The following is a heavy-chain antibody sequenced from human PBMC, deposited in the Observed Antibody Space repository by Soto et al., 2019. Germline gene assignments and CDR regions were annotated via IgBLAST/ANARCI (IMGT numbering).Heavy chain of an antibody. Sequence: EVQLLESGGGLVQPGGSLRLSCAASGFTFSSYAMSWVRQAPGKGLEWVSAISGSGGSTYYADSVKGRFTISRDNSKNTLNLQMNSLRAEDTAVYYCAKGMGPYSYYGMDVWGQGTTVTVSS. J-gene: IGHJ6*02. CDR2: ISGSGGST. CDR3: AKGMGPYSYYGMDV. V-gene: IGHV3-23*01. CDR1: GFTFSSYA.